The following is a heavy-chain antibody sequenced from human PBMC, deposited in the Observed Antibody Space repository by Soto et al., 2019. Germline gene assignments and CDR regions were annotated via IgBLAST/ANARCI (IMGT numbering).Heavy chain of an antibody. J-gene: IGHJ4*02. CDR2: IYQSGNT. D-gene: IGHD4-4*01. V-gene: IGHV4-30-2*01. Sequence: QLQLQESGSGLVKPSQTLSLTCAVSGDSISRGAFSWSWIRQPPGKGLEWIGYIYQSGNTYYHPSLKSRVTISLERSKNQFSLKLSSVTAADTAVYYCARGIKGLQIDCWGQGTRVTVSS. CDR1: GDSISRGAFS. CDR3: ARGIKGLQIDC.